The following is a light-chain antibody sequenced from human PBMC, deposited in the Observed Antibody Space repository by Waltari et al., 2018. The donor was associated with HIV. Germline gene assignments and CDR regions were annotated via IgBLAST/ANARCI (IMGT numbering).Light chain of an antibody. J-gene: IGLJ3*02. V-gene: IGLV1-51*01. CDR3: GTWDPRLSAGV. CDR2: DNN. Sequence: QSVLTQPPSVSAAPGQKVTISCSGSYDYVSWYQHVPGDTPKLLIYDNNKRPSGIPDRFAGSKSGTSVTLGITGLQTGDEADYYCGTWDPRLSAGVFGGGTKLTVL. CDR1: YDY.